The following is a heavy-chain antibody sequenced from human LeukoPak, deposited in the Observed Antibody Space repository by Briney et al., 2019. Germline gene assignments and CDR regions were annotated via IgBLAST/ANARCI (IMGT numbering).Heavy chain of an antibody. CDR2: INWDGGST. CDR1: GFMFHDHG. J-gene: IGHJ4*02. D-gene: IGHD6-19*01. V-gene: IGHV3-20*04. Sequence: PGGSLRLSCGGSGFMFHDHGMSWVRQVAGKGLEWVSGINWDGGSTGYADSVKGRFTISRDNAKKSLYLQMNSLRAEDTALYYCAGGDRNGWYFDFWGQGTLVTVYS. CDR3: AGGDRNGWYFDF.